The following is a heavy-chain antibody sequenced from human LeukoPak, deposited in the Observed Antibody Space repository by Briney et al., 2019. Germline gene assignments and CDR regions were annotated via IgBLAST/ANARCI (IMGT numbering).Heavy chain of an antibody. CDR1: GDSISSGNYY. J-gene: IGHJ4*02. V-gene: IGHV4-30-4*01. D-gene: IGHD3-22*01. CDR3: ARASYYYYSSGYQN. CDR2: ISYSGST. Sequence: SETLSLTCTVSGDSISSGNYYWGWIRQPPGKGLEWIGYISYSGSTYYNSSLKSRVTLSVDTSKNQFSLKLSSVTAADTAVYYCARASYYYYSSGYQNWGQGTLVIVSS.